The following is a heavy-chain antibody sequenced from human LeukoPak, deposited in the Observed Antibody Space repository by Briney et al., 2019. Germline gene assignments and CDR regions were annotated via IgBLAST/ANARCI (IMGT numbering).Heavy chain of an antibody. V-gene: IGHV4-38-2*01. CDR1: GYSISSGYY. Sequence: SETLSLTCAVSGYSISSGYYWGWIRQPPGKGLEWIGSIYHSGSTYYNPSLKSRVTISADTSKNQFSQKLSSVTAADTAVYYCARVKGNSSSWYLRYWGQGTLVTVSS. D-gene: IGHD6-13*01. CDR3: ARVKGNSSSWYLRY. J-gene: IGHJ4*02. CDR2: IYHSGST.